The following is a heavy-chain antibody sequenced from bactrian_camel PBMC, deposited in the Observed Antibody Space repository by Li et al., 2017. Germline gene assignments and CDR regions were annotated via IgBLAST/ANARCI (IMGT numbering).Heavy chain of an antibody. J-gene: IGHJ4*01. CDR1: GAIDSRQC. CDR3: AKDLYSGRWWAGDN. CDR2: ISSSGDNM. Sequence: HVQLVESGGDSVQAGGSLILSCASSGAIDSRQCMGWFRQAPGKGLEWVSGISSSGDNMGDADSVKGRFSTSRDNAKNTLYLQLNSLKIEDTAMYYCAKDLYSGRWWAGDNWGQGTQVTVS. V-gene: IGHV3S1*01. D-gene: IGHD2*01.